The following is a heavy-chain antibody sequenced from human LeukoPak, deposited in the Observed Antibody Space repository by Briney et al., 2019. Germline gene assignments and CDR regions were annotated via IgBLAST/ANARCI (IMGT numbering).Heavy chain of an antibody. Sequence: ASVKVSCKASGYTFTSYDINWVRQATGQGLEWMGWMNPNSGNTGYAQKFQGSVTLTRNTSISTAYMELSSLRFEDTAVYYCAKRVGYCSGGICHHIDYWGQGTLVTVSS. D-gene: IGHD2-15*01. CDR3: AKRVGYCSGGICHHIDY. CDR2: MNPNSGNT. CDR1: GYTFTSYD. J-gene: IGHJ4*02. V-gene: IGHV1-8*01.